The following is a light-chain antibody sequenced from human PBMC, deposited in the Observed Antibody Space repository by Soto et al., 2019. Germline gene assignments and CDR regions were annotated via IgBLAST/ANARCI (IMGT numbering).Light chain of an antibody. J-gene: IGKJ2*01. V-gene: IGKV3-20*01. Sequence: IVLTQSPDTLSLSPGERATLYCRASRSVSSSYLAWYQHKAGQAPRLLISGASNRATDIPDRFSGSESGTDFTLTISRLEPEDFAVYYCQQYGSSPYTFGQGTKLEIK. CDR3: QQYGSSPYT. CDR1: RSVSSSY. CDR2: GAS.